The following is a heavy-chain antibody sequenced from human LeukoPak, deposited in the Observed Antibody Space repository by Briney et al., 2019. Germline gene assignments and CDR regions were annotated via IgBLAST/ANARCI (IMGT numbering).Heavy chain of an antibody. V-gene: IGHV4-59*12. CDR2: IYYSGST. CDR1: GGSIGDYY. D-gene: IGHD3-3*01. J-gene: IGHJ3*02. Sequence: SETLSLTCAVSGGSIGDYYWNWIRQPPGKRLEWVGFIYYSGSTNYNPSLKSRLTISVDTSKNQFSLKLSSVTAADTAVYYCARGHYDFWCGYRSDAFDIWGQGTMVTVSS. CDR3: ARGHYDFWCGYRSDAFDI.